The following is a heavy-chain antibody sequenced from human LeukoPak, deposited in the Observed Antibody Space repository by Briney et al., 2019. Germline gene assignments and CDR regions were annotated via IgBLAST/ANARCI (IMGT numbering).Heavy chain of an antibody. Sequence: GGSLRLSCAASGFTFSSYGMHWVRQAPGKGLEWVAVISYDGSNKYYADSVKGRFTISRDNSKNTLYLQMNSLRAEDTAVYYCAKDKDSGYDYGHDAFDIWGQGTMVTVSS. CDR2: ISYDGSNK. CDR1: GFTFSSYG. J-gene: IGHJ3*02. D-gene: IGHD5-12*01. CDR3: AKDKDSGYDYGHDAFDI. V-gene: IGHV3-30*18.